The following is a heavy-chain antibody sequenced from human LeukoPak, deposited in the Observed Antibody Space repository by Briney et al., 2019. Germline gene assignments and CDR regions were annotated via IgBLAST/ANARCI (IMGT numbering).Heavy chain of an antibody. CDR1: GFTFSSYS. CDR2: ISSSSSYI. CDR3: AREGMTVTTFDY. J-gene: IGHJ4*02. V-gene: IGHV3-21*01. D-gene: IGHD4-17*01. Sequence: GGSLRPSCAASGFTFSSYSMNWVRQAPGKGLEWVSSISSSSSYIYYADSVKGRFTISRDNAKNSLYLQMNSLRAEDTAVYYCAREGMTVTTFDYWGQGTLVTVSS.